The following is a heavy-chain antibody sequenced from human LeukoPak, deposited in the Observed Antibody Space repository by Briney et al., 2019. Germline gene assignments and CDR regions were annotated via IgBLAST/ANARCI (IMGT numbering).Heavy chain of an antibody. CDR2: IRCDGSNE. CDR1: GVTFSSYG. CDR3: APPHSIAAAGSLDY. J-gene: IGHJ4*02. V-gene: IGHV3-30*02. D-gene: IGHD6-13*01. Sequence: GGSLRLSCVASGVTFSSYGMHWVRQAPGKGLEWVAFIRCDGSNEYYIDSVKGRFTLSRDNSKNTLYLQMNSLRAEDTAVYYCAPPHSIAAAGSLDYWGQGTLVTVSS.